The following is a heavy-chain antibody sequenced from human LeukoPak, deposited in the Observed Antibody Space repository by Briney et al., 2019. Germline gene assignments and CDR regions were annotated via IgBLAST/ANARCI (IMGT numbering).Heavy chain of an antibody. Sequence: PWGSLTLSCAASGFTFSNAWMSWVRQPPGKGLEWVGRIKSKTDGDTTDYAAPVKGSFTISRYDSKNTPYLQMTSLKTEDTAVYYCTTVRHFDILTGYPGGDYWGQGTLVTVSP. CDR3: TTVRHFDILTGYPGGDY. CDR2: IKSKTDGDTT. J-gene: IGHJ4*02. V-gene: IGHV3-15*01. D-gene: IGHD3-9*01. CDR1: GFTFSNAW.